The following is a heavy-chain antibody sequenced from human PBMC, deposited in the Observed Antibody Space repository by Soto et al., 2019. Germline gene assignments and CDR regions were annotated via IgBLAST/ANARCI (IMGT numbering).Heavy chain of an antibody. D-gene: IGHD3-9*01. CDR1: GFTVSSNY. V-gene: IGHV3-53*02. Sequence: EVQLVETGGGLIQPGGSLRLSCAASGFTVSSNYMSWVRQAPGKGLEWVSVIYSGGSTYYADSVKGRFTISRDNSKNTLYLQMNSLRAEDTAVYYCARDLLRGYYYYDGMDVWGQGTTVTVSS. CDR3: ARDLLRGYYYYDGMDV. CDR2: IYSGGST. J-gene: IGHJ6*02.